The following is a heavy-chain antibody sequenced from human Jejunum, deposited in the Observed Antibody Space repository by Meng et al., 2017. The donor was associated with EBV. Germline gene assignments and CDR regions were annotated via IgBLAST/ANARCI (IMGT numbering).Heavy chain of an antibody. D-gene: IGHD3-16*01. V-gene: IGHV3-30-3*01. CDR2: ISNDGNNK. Sequence: VQLVESGGGVVQPGRSWRLSCAASGFTFSGHAMQWVRQAPGKGLKWVALISNDGNNKYYADSVKGRFTISRDNSKNTLYLQMNSLRVDDTALYYCTREWGADYWGQGTLVTVSS. CDR1: GFTFSGHA. CDR3: TREWGADY. J-gene: IGHJ4*02.